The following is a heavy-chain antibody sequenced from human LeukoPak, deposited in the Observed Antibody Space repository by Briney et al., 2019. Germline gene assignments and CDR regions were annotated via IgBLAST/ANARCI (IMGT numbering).Heavy chain of an antibody. J-gene: IGHJ5*02. V-gene: IGHV3-64D*06. D-gene: IGHD5-24*01. CDR2: ISSNGGST. Sequence: GGSLRLSCAASGFTFSSYAMHWVRQAPGKGLEYGSAISSNGGSTYYADSVKGRFTTSRDNSTTTLYLQMSSLRAEDTAVYYCVKAPHGDPNNWFDTWGQGPLVTVS. CDR1: GFTFSSYA. CDR3: VKAPHGDPNNWFDT.